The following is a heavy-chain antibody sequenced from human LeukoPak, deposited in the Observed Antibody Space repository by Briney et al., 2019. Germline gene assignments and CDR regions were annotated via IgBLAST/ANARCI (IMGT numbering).Heavy chain of an antibody. CDR1: GFTFTSYS. CDR2: ITSSGTYI. CDR3: ARDMGGYCSGGSCYSGWLDS. Sequence: GGSLRLSCAASGFTFTSYSMNWVRQAPGKGLEWVSSITSSGTYIYYADSVRGRFTISRDNAKNSLYLQMNSLRAEDTAVYYCARDMGGYCSGGSCYSGWLDSWGQGTLVTVSS. V-gene: IGHV3-21*01. J-gene: IGHJ5*01. D-gene: IGHD2-15*01.